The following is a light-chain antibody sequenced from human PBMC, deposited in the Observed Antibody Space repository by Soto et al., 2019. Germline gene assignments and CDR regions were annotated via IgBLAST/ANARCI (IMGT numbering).Light chain of an antibody. CDR2: DAS. V-gene: IGKV1-5*01. J-gene: IGKJ3*01. CDR1: QSISSW. Sequence: DIQMTQSPSTLSASVGDRFTITCRASQSISSWLAWYQQKPGKAPKLLIYDASGLESGVPSRFSGSGSGTEFTLTISSLQPDDFATYYCQQYNSYSGTFGPGTKVDIK. CDR3: QQYNSYSGT.